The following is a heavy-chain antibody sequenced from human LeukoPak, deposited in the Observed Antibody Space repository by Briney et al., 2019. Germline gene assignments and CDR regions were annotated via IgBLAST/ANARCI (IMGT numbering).Heavy chain of an antibody. J-gene: IGHJ4*02. CDR2: IYYSGST. Sequence: PSETLSLTCTVSGGSISSYYWSWIRQPPGKGLEWIGYIYYSGSTNYNPSLKSRVTISVDTSKNQFSLKLSSVTAADTAVYYCASSYYDFWSGYYPYYFDYWGQGTLVTVSS. V-gene: IGHV4-59*01. CDR1: GGSISSYY. D-gene: IGHD3-3*01. CDR3: ASSYYDFWSGYYPYYFDY.